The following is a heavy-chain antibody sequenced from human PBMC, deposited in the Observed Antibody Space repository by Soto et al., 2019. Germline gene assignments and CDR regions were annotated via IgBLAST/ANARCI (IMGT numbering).Heavy chain of an antibody. V-gene: IGHV3-23*01. D-gene: IGHD6-19*01. J-gene: IGHJ4*02. CDR2: ISGSGTSK. Sequence: GGSLRLSCAASGFTFSNLAMGWVRQAPGKGLEWVSAISGSGTSKYDADSVKGRFSISRDNSKNTLYLQMNSLRAEDTAVYYCAKDRKSGSGWYWDYWGQGTLVTVSS. CDR1: GFTFSNLA. CDR3: AKDRKSGSGWYWDY.